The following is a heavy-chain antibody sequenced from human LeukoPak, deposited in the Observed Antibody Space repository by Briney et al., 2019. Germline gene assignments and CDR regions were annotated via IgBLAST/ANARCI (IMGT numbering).Heavy chain of an antibody. V-gene: IGHV1-46*01. J-gene: IGHJ4*02. D-gene: IGHD3-10*01. CDR3: ARDRGTYASLFDH. CDR1: GYTFTSYY. CDR2: INPSGGST. Sequence: GASVKVSCKASGYTFTSYYMHWVRQAPGQGLEWMGIINPSGGSTSYAQNFQGRVTMTRDTSTSTVYMELSSLRSDDTAVYYCARDRGTYASLFDHWGQGTLVTVSS.